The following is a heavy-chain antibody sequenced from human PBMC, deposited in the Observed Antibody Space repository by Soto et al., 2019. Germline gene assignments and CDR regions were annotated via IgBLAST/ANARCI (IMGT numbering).Heavy chain of an antibody. Sequence: GGSLRLSCAASGFTFSNAWMSWVRQAPGKGLEWVGRIKSKTDGGTTDYAAPVKGRFTISRDDSKNTLYLQMNSLKTEDTAVYYCTTDTGHYFFDYIWGSYRQGYYFDYWGQGTLVTVSS. CDR3: TTDTGHYFFDYIWGSYRQGYYFDY. J-gene: IGHJ4*02. D-gene: IGHD3-16*02. CDR1: GFTFSNAW. V-gene: IGHV3-15*01. CDR2: IKSKTDGGTT.